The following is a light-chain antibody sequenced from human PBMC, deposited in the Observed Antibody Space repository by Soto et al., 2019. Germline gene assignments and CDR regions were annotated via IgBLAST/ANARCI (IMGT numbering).Light chain of an antibody. J-gene: IGLJ1*01. CDR3: AACDDTLSGYV. CDR2: KNN. V-gene: IGLV1-47*01. Sequence: QSALTQPPSASGTPGQRVTISCSGSSSNIGTDDVFWYLQFPGTAPKLLIYKNNQRPSGVSDRFSGSKSGTSASLAISGLRSEDEADYYCAACDDTLSGYVFGTGTKVTVL. CDR1: SSNIGTDD.